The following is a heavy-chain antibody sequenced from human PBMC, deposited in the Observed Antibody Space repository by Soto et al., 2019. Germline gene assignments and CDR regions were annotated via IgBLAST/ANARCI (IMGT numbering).Heavy chain of an antibody. J-gene: IGHJ4*02. CDR3: ASCYGDYEFPCEY. V-gene: IGHV3-48*02. Sequence: LRETLRLSCAGSGFTFTDYSMIWVRQAPGKGLEWISYMSSTSNIAYYVDSVNGRFTTSRDNDKNSLYLQMNSLRDEDTAVYYCASCYGDYEFPCEYWGQGTLVTVSS. CDR1: GFTFTDYS. D-gene: IGHD4-17*01. CDR2: MSSTSNIA.